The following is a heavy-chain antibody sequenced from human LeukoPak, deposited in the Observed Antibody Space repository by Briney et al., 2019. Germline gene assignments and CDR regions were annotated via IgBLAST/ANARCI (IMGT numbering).Heavy chain of an antibody. J-gene: IGHJ4*02. CDR3: AKDIWGIAAAGRN. D-gene: IGHD6-13*01. V-gene: IGHV3-43*02. CDR1: GFTFDDYA. CDR2: ISGDGGST. Sequence: GGSLRLSCAASGFTFDDYAMHWVRQAPGKGLEWVSLISGDGGSTYYADSVKGRFTISRDNSKNSLYLQMNSLRTEGTALYYCAKDIWGIAAAGRNWGQGTLVTVSS.